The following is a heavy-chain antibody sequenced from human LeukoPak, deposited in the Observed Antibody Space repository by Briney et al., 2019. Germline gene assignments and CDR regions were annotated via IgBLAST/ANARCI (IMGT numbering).Heavy chain of an antibody. CDR3: AKRPYYDFWSGYSFYFDS. D-gene: IGHD3-3*01. CDR2: ISSSGSTI. CDR1: GFTFSDYY. V-gene: IGHV3-11*01. J-gene: IGHJ4*02. Sequence: PGGSLRLSCAASGFTFSDYYMSWIRQAPGKGLEWVSYISSSGSTIYYADSVKGRFTISRDNAKDSLYLQMNSLRAEDTAAYYCAKRPYYDFWSGYSFYFDSWGQGTLVTVSS.